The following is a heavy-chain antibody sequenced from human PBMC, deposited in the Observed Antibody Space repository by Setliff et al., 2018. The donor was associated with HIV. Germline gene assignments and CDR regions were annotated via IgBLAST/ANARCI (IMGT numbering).Heavy chain of an antibody. CDR3: ARAIGITIFGVVRDAFDI. CDR2: INPNSGGT. V-gene: IGHV1-2*02. Sequence: ASVKVSCKASGYTFTGHYMHWVRQAPGQGLEWMGWINPNSGGTNYAQKFQGRVTMTRDTSISTAYMELSRLRSDDTAVYYCARAIGITIFGVVRDAFDIWGQGTMVTVSS. CDR1: GYTFTGHY. D-gene: IGHD3-3*01. J-gene: IGHJ3*02.